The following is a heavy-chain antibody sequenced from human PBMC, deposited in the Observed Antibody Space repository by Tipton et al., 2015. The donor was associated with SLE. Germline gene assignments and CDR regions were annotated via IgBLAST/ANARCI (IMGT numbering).Heavy chain of an antibody. CDR1: GGSVSSGSYY. J-gene: IGHJ4*02. Sequence: TLSLTCTVSGGSVSSGSYYWSWIRQPPGKGLEWIGYIYYSGSTNYNPSLKSRVTISVDTSKNQFSLKLSSVTAADTAVYYCARSLYGSGFDYWGQGTLVTVSS. CDR2: IYYSGST. V-gene: IGHV4-61*01. CDR3: ARSLYGSGFDY. D-gene: IGHD3-10*01.